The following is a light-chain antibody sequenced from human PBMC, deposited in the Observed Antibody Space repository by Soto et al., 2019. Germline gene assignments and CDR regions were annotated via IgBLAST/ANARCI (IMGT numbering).Light chain of an antibody. CDR1: QSVLSKNQNY. CDR3: QQYYSFPWT. CDR2: WAS. Sequence: DFVMTQFPDSLAVSVGETATISCKSSQSVLSKNQNYLAWFQQKPGQPPRLLISWASNRVSGVPDRFSGSGSGTDFTLTISCLQSEDFATYYCQQYYSFPWTFGQGTKVEIK. V-gene: IGKV4-1*01. J-gene: IGKJ1*01.